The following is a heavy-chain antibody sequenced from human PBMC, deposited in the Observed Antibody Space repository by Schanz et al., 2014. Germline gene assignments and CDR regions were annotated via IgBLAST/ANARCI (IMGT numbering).Heavy chain of an antibody. CDR3: ARGGYSSGWYDRDIAHFDY. Sequence: QVQLVQSGDEVKKPGASVKVSCKTSGYTFSSYGINWVRQAPGQGLEWMGWISAYNGNTNYAQKLQGRVTMTTDTSTSTAYMELRSLRSDDTAVYYCARGGYSSGWYDRDIAHFDYWGQGTLATVSS. V-gene: IGHV1-18*01. J-gene: IGHJ4*02. CDR1: GYTFSSYG. CDR2: ISAYNGNT. D-gene: IGHD6-19*01.